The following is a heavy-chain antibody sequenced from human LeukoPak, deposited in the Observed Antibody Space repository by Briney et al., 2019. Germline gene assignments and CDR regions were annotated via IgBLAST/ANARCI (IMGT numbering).Heavy chain of an antibody. CDR2: INPNSGGT. Sequence: ASVKVSCKASGYTFTGYYMHWVRQAPGQGLEWMGWINPNSGGTNYAQKFQGRVTMTRDTSISTAYMELSRLRSDDFFFYAEDGIRDGYNPYQDFDYWGQGTLVTVSS. D-gene: IGHD5-12*01. J-gene: IGHJ4*02. CDR3: DGIRDGYNPYQDFDY. CDR1: GYTFTGYY. V-gene: IGHV1-2*02.